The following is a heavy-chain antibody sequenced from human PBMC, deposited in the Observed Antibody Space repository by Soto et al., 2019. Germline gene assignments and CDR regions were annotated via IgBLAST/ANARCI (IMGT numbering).Heavy chain of an antibody. D-gene: IGHD2-15*01. Sequence: QVQLLESGPGLVKPSQTLSLTCSVSGGSISSGDYYWSWVRQHPGKGLEWIGYIFYSGSTYYNPSLKSRVTISVDTSKNQFSLKLSSVTAADTAVYYCARGGSGDIVVVAAIDYWGQGTLVTVSS. CDR3: ARGGSGDIVVVAAIDY. J-gene: IGHJ4*02. CDR1: GGSISSGDYY. V-gene: IGHV4-31*03. CDR2: IFYSGST.